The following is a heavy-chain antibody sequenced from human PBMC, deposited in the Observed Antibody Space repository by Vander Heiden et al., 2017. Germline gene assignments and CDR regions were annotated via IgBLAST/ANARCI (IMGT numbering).Heavy chain of an antibody. J-gene: IGHJ3*02. Sequence: QVQLVQSGAEVKKPGASVKVSCKASGYTFIFYYMHWVRQAPGQGLEWMGIINPNGGSTSYAEKLQGRVTMTRDTSTRTVYMELSSLTYEDTAIYYCARGGGSHNDAFDIWGQGTMVTVSS. CDR3: ARGGGSHNDAFDI. CDR2: INPNGGST. V-gene: IGHV1-46*04. CDR1: GYTFIFYY. D-gene: IGHD2-15*01.